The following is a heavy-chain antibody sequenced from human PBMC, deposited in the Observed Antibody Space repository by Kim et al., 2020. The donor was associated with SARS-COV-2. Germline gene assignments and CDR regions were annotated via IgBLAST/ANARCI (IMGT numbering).Heavy chain of an antibody. D-gene: IGHD6-19*01. CDR3: ARGRSSGWSHYYGMDV. CDR1: GFTFSSYG. CDR2: IWYDGSNK. V-gene: IGHV3-33*01. J-gene: IGHJ6*02. Sequence: GGSLRLSCAASGFTFSSYGMHWVRQAPGKGLEWVAIIWYDGSNKYYTDSVKGRFTISRDNSKNTLFLQINSLRAEDTAVYYCARGRSSGWSHYYGMDVSGQGTTVTVSS.